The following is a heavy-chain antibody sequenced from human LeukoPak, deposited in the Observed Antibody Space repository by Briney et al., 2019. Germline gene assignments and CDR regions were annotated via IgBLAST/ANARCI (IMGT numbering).Heavy chain of an antibody. Sequence: SVKVSCKASGGTFSSYAISWMRQAPGQGLEWMGGIIPIFGTANYAQKFQGRVTITADESTSTAYMELSSLRSEDTAVYYCAREGSASSSVSIDYWGQGTLVTVSS. CDR2: IIPIFGTA. J-gene: IGHJ4*02. V-gene: IGHV1-69*13. CDR1: GGTFSSYA. CDR3: AREGSASSSVSIDY. D-gene: IGHD1-26*01.